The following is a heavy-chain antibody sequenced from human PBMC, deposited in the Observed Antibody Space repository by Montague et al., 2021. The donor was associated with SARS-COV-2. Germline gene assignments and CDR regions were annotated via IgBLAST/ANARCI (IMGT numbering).Heavy chain of an antibody. CDR3: ARSQDCSTTSCHFDY. Sequence: SETLSLTCTVSGYSISSGYYWGWIRQPPGKGLEWIGSIYHSGSTYYNPSLKSRVTISVGTSKNQFSLKLSSVTAADTAAYYCARSQDCSTTSCHFDYWGQGTLVTVSS. CDR2: IYHSGST. V-gene: IGHV4-38-2*02. D-gene: IGHD2-2*01. J-gene: IGHJ4*02. CDR1: GYSISSGYY.